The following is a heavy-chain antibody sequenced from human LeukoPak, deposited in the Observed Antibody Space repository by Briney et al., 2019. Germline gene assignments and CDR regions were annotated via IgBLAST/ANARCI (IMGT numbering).Heavy chain of an antibody. CDR2: IKEDGSER. CDR3: ARDPFITMVRGVIQYSYGMDV. V-gene: IGHV3-7*01. Sequence: GGSLRLSCGASGFSFSGYWMSWVRQAPGKGLEWVGKIKEDGSERYYMDSVKGRFTISRDNDKSSLYLQMSSLRAEDTAVYYCARDPFITMVRGVIQYSYGMDVWGQGTTVTVSS. CDR1: GFSFSGYW. D-gene: IGHD3-10*01. J-gene: IGHJ6*02.